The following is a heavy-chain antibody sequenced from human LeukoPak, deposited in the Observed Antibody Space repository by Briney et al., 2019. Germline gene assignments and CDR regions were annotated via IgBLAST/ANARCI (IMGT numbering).Heavy chain of an antibody. Sequence: GGSLRLSCAASGFTFSSYAMHWVRQAPGKGLEWVAVISYDGSNKYYADSVKGRFTISRDNSKNTLYLQMNSLRAEDTAVYYCARSPFLGDPPLTSLYFDYWGQGTLVTVSS. CDR2: ISYDGSNK. V-gene: IGHV3-30*14. J-gene: IGHJ4*02. CDR3: ARSPFLGDPPLTSLYFDY. CDR1: GFTFSSYA. D-gene: IGHD4-17*01.